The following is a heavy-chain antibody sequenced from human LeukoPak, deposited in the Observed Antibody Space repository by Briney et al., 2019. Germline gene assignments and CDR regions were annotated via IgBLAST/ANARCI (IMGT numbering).Heavy chain of an antibody. Sequence: GWSLRLSCSASGFTFSTYAMHWVRQAPGKGLEWVAFVSDDGSNKYYADSMKGRFTISRDNSQKTLYLQMNSLRAEDTAVYYCAKGWPATWAHFDYWGQGTLVTVSS. J-gene: IGHJ4*02. CDR2: VSDDGSNK. CDR3: AKGWPATWAHFDY. D-gene: IGHD7-27*01. V-gene: IGHV3-30*18. CDR1: GFTFSTYA.